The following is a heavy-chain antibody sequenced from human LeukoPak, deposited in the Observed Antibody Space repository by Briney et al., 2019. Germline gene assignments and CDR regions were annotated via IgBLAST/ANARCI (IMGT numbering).Heavy chain of an antibody. D-gene: IGHD4-23*01. CDR1: GFTFSSYA. V-gene: IGHV3-30*04. CDR2: ISYDGSNK. Sequence: GGSLRLSCAASGFTFSSYAMHWVRQAPGKGLEWVAVISYDGSNKYYADSVKGRFTISRDNSKNTLYLQMNSLRAEDTAVYYCARTPSDYGGTACDYWGQGTLVTVSS. J-gene: IGHJ4*02. CDR3: ARTPSDYGGTACDY.